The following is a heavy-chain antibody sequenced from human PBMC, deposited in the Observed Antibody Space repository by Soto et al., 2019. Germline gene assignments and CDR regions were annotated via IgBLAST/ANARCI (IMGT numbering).Heavy chain of an antibody. J-gene: IGHJ4*02. D-gene: IGHD2-21*02. CDR1: GGSVSGRGYS. CDR2: IYHTGNA. V-gene: IGHV4-30-2*06. CDR3: ARSVVTRNVLTRNGFDS. Sequence: LQLQQSDSGLVQPSQTLSPTCVVSGGSVSGRGYSWSWIRQSPEKGLEWIGYIYHTGNAYYTPSLKRRGTRALDKSNNQFSLKLSSLTGADAAAYFGARSVVTRNVLTRNGFDSWCQGVLVTVSS.